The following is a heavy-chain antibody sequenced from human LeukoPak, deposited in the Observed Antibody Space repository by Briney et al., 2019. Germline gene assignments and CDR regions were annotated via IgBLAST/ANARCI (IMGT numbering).Heavy chain of an antibody. CDR3: ARERRRDGYNYKDY. D-gene: IGHD5-24*01. V-gene: IGHV3-30*04. CDR1: GFTFTAYG. J-gene: IGHJ4*02. Sequence: GGSLRLSCAVSGFTFTAYGMHWVRQAPGKGLEWVAVISYDGSYQAYADSVKGRFTVSRDSSKNTLYLQLNSLRPEDTGLYYCARERRRDGYNYKDYWGQGTQVSVSS. CDR2: ISYDGSYQ.